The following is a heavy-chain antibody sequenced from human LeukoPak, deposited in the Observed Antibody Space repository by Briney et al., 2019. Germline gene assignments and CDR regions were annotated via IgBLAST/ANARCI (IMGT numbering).Heavy chain of an antibody. J-gene: IGHJ4*02. Sequence: PSETLSLTCAISGGSISRGSYSWSWIRQPPGKGLEWIGYIYHSGSTYYNPSLESRVTISVDTSKNQFSLKLSSVTAADTAVYYCARGSGYGSSYWGQGTLVTVSS. CDR1: GGSISRGSYS. CDR3: ARGSGYGSSY. CDR2: IYHSGST. D-gene: IGHD3-10*01. V-gene: IGHV4-30-2*01.